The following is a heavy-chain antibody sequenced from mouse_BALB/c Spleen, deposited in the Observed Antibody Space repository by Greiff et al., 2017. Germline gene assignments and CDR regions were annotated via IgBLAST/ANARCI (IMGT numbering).Heavy chain of an antibody. CDR3: ARGTTAGTTPY. CDR2: INPSTGYT. D-gene: IGHD1-2*01. J-gene: IGHJ3*01. V-gene: IGHV1-7*01. Sequence: QVQLQQSGAELAKPGASVKMSCKASGYTFTSYWMHWVKQRPGQGLDWIGYINPSTGYTEYNQKFKDKATLTADKSSSTAYMQLSSLTSEDSAVYYCARGTTAGTTPYWGQGTLVTVSA. CDR1: GYTFTSYW.